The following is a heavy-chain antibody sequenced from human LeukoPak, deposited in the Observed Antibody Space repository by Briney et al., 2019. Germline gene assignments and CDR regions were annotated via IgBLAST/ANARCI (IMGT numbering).Heavy chain of an antibody. V-gene: IGHV1-69*04. CDR2: IIPILGIA. D-gene: IGHD6-13*01. CDR3: ASHSIAAAGTGEFDY. CDR1: GGIFSSYA. J-gene: IGHJ4*02. Sequence: SVKVSCKASGGIFSSYAISWVRQAPGQGLEWMGRIIPILGIANYAQKFQGRVTITADKSTSTAYMELSSLRSEDTAVYYCASHSIAAAGTGEFDYWGQGTLVTVSS.